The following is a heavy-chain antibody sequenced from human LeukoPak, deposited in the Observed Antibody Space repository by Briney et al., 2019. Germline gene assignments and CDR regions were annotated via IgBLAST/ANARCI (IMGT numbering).Heavy chain of an antibody. V-gene: IGHV4-4*07. CDR3: ARDTISSSSGFGDWFDP. CDR1: GGSISSYY. Sequence: SETLSLTRTVSGGSISSYYWSWIRQPAGKGLEWIGRIYTSGSTNYNPSLKSRVTMSVDTSKNQFSLKLSSVTAADTAVYYCARDTISSSSGFGDWFDPWGQGTLVTVSS. D-gene: IGHD6-6*01. CDR2: IYTSGST. J-gene: IGHJ5*02.